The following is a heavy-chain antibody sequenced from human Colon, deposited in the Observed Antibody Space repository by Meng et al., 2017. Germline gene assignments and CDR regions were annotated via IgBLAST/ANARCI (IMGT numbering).Heavy chain of an antibody. D-gene: IGHD3-22*01. CDR2: IYHSGST. V-gene: IGHV4-38-2*02. J-gene: IGHJ4*02. Sequence: SETLSLTRTVSGYSISSGYYWGWIRQPPGKGLEWIGSIYHSGSTYYNPSLKSRVTISVDTSKNQFSLKLSSVTAADTAVYYCARDSHYYDSSGSFIWGQGTLVTVSS. CDR1: GYSISSGYY. CDR3: ARDSHYYDSSGSFI.